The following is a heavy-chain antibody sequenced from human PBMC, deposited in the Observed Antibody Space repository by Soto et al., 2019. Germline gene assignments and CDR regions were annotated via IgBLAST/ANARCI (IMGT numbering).Heavy chain of an antibody. CDR3: ARDEGATTVTTDAFDI. Sequence: GASVKVSCKACGGTFSSYTISWVRQAPGQGLEWMGRIIPILGIANYAQKFQGRVTITADKSTSTAYMELSSLRSEDTAVYYCARDEGATTVTTDAFDIWGQGTVVTVSS. J-gene: IGHJ3*02. D-gene: IGHD4-17*01. V-gene: IGHV1-69*04. CDR1: GGTFSSYT. CDR2: IIPILGIA.